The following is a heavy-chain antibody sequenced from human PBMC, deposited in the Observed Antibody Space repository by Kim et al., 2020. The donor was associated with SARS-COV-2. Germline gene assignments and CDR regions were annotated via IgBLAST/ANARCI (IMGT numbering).Heavy chain of an antibody. CDR2: ISSSSSYI. CDR1: GFTFSSYS. Sequence: GSLRLSCAASGFTFSSYSMNWVRQAPGKGLEWVSSISSSSSYIYYADSVKGRFTISRDNAKNSLYLQMNSLRAEDTAVYYCARGDIVVVVAATRRNYYYYGMDVWGQGTTVTVSS. V-gene: IGHV3-21*01. D-gene: IGHD2-15*01. CDR3: ARGDIVVVVAATRRNYYYYGMDV. J-gene: IGHJ6*02.